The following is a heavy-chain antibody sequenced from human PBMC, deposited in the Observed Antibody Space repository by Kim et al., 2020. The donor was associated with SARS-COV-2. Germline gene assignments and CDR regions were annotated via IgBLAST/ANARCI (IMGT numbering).Heavy chain of an antibody. D-gene: IGHD3-22*01. V-gene: IGHV1-69*13. CDR2: IIPIFGTA. J-gene: IGHJ3*02. CDR1: GGTFSSYA. CDR3: ARDYYDSSGYHAFDI. Sequence: SVKVSCKASGGTFSSYAISWVRQAPGQGLEWMGGIIPIFGTANYAQKFQGRVTITADESTSTAYMELSSLRSEDTAVYYCARDYYDSSGYHAFDIWGQGTMVTVSS.